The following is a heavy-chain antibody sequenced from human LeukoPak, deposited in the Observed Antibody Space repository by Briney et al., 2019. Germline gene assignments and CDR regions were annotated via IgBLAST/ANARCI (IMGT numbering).Heavy chain of an antibody. CDR3: ARDYYDSSGYYPFDY. J-gene: IGHJ4*02. V-gene: IGHV1-69*05. D-gene: IGHD3-22*01. CDR2: IIPIFGTA. CDR1: GGTFSSYA. Sequence: SVKVSCKASGGTFSSYAISWVRQAPGQGLEWMGRIIPIFGTANYARKFQGRVTITTDESTSTAYMELSSLRSEDTAVYYCARDYYDSSGYYPFDYWGQGTLVTVSS.